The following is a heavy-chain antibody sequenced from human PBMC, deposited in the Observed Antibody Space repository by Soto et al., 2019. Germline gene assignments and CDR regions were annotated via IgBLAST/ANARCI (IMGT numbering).Heavy chain of an antibody. J-gene: IGHJ4*02. CDR2: IIPILGIA. CDR1: GGTFSSYT. D-gene: IGHD2-15*01. V-gene: IGHV1-69*02. Sequence: QVQLVQSGAEVKKPGSSVKVSCKASGGTFSSYTISWVRQAPGQGLEWMGRIIPILGIANYAQKFQGRVTINADKSTSTAYMELSSLRSEDTAGYYCARGDSSYCSGGSCYLEDYWGQGTLVTVSS. CDR3: ARGDSSYCSGGSCYLEDY.